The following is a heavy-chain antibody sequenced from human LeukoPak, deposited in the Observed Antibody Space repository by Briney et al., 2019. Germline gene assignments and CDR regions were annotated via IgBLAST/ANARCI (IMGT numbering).Heavy chain of an antibody. J-gene: IGHJ4*02. CDR1: GYTFTSDG. CDR2: ISAYNGNT. Sequence: GASVKVSCKASGYTFTSDGISWVRQAPGQGLEWMGWISAYNGNTNYAQKLQGRVTMTTDTSTSTAYMELRSLRSDDTAVYYCASTSPCSGGSCYPLGYWGQGTLVTVSS. CDR3: ASTSPCSGGSCYPLGY. V-gene: IGHV1-18*01. D-gene: IGHD2-15*01.